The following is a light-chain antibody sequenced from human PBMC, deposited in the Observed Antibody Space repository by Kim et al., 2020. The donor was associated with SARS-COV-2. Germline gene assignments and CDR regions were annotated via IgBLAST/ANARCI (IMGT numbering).Light chain of an antibody. CDR3: AAWDDSLSGVV. V-gene: IGLV1-47*01. CDR2: RNS. J-gene: IGLJ2*01. CDR1: SSNIGSNY. Sequence: TPGRRVTMSCSGVSSNIGSNYVYWYQQIPGTAPKLLIYRNSQRPSGVPDRFSGSKSGTSASLAISGLRSEDEADYFCAAWDDSLSGVVFGGGTQLTVL.